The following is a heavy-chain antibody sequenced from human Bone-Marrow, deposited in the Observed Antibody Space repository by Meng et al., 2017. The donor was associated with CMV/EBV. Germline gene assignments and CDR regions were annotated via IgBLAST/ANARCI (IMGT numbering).Heavy chain of an antibody. J-gene: IGHJ4*02. D-gene: IGHD1-26*01. CDR1: GGSVSTVSFY. CDR3: ARDGPRGFDY. CDR2: IYYSGST. V-gene: IGHV4-61*01. Sequence: SETLSLTCSVSGGSVSTVSFYWSWIRQPPGKGLEWIGYIYYSGSTNYNPSLKSRVTISVDTSKNQFSLKLSSVTAADTAVYYCARDGPRGFDYWGQGTLVTVSS.